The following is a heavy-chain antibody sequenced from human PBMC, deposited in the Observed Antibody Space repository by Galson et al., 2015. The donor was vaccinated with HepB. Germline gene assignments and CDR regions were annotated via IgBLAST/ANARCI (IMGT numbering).Heavy chain of an antibody. CDR1: GFTFSNAW. Sequence: SLRLSCAASGFTFSNAWMNWVRQAPGKGLEWVGRIKSKTDGGTTDYAAPVKGRFTISRDDSKNTLYLQMNSLKTEDTAVYYCTTDAGDFWSGYHRDYWGQGTLVTVSS. CDR3: TTDAGDFWSGYHRDY. CDR2: IKSKTDGGTT. V-gene: IGHV3-15*07. J-gene: IGHJ4*02. D-gene: IGHD3-3*01.